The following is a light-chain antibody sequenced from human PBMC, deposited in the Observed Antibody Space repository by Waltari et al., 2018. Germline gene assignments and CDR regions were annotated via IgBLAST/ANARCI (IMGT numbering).Light chain of an antibody. J-gene: IGLJ3*02. CDR2: GKN. CDR1: GPRVSY. V-gene: IGLV3-19*01. CDR3: HSRDTSGTHVL. Sequence: SSELTQDPAVSVALGQTVRITCQGEGPRVSYASWYQQKPGQAPVLVFYGKNNRPSGIPDRFSGSTSGDTASLTISGAQAEDEADYFCHSRDTSGTHVLFGGGTTVTVL.